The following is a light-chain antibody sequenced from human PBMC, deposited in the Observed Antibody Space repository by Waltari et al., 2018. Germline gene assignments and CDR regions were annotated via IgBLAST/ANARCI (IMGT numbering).Light chain of an antibody. CDR1: QSVTNY. CDR3: QQYDSSPPT. Sequence: EIVLTQSPATLSLSPGERATLPCRASQSVTNYLAWYQQKPGQAPRLLISGASSRATGIPDRFSGSGSATDFTPTISRLEPEDFAVYYCQQYDSSPPTFGGGTKVEIK. CDR2: GAS. J-gene: IGKJ4*01. V-gene: IGKV3-20*01.